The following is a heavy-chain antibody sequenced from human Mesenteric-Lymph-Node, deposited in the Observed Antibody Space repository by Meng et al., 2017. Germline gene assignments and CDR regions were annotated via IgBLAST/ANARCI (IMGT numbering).Heavy chain of an antibody. V-gene: IGHV3-66*01. J-gene: IGHJ3*02. Sequence: GESLKISCAASGFTFSNYAMTWVRQAPGKGPEWVSVIYAAGNTYYADSVKGRFTVSRHNSKDTLFLQMNSLRVEDTAVYYCAREAPGSGPAFDIWGQGTKVTVSS. CDR2: IYAAGNT. CDR1: GFTFSNYA. D-gene: IGHD7-27*01. CDR3: AREAPGSGPAFDI.